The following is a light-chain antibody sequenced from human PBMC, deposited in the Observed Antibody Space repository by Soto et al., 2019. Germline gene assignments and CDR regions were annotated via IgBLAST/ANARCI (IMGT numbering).Light chain of an antibody. CDR1: SSDVGSYNF. CDR2: EVT. V-gene: IGLV2-23*02. J-gene: IGLJ1*01. CDR3: CSYAGTSSYV. Sequence: QSVLTQPASVSGCPGQSITISCAGTSSDVGSYNFVSWYQQHPGRAPKLMIYEVTTRPSGVSSRFSGSKSGNTASLTISGLQAEDEADYYCCSYAGTSSYVFGTGTKGTVL.